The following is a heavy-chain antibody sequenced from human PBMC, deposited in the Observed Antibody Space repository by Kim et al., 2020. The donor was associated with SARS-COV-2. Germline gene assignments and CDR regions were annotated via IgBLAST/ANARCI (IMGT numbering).Heavy chain of an antibody. V-gene: IGHV3-21*01. CDR2: ISPSRSSN. D-gene: IGHD6-19*01. CDR3: GSKGGGSRGWSWFAP. Sequence: GGSLRLSCAASGFTFSTNSMTWVRQAPGKGLEWVSSISPSRSSNYSDSSVKGRSTSSGDTANTSLFLKMNSLSAEATVVFYCGSKGGGSRGWSWFAPWG. CDR1: GFTFSTNS. J-gene: IGHJ5*02.